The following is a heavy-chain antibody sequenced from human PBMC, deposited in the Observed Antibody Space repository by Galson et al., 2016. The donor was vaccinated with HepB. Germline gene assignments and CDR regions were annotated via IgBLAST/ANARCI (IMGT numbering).Heavy chain of an antibody. V-gene: IGHV4-59*01. J-gene: IGHJ4*02. Sequence: ETLXLTCTIXXXSIXXXFXXXIRXXXGKGLEWIGCIYKSGXTNYSPSLDSRVTLSVDTSKNQFSLKLGSVTAADTPVYYCARGVTGTPYFDFWGQGALVTVSS. CDR1: XXSIXXXF. D-gene: IGHD2-21*02. CDR2: IYKSGXT. CDR3: ARGVTGTPYFDF.